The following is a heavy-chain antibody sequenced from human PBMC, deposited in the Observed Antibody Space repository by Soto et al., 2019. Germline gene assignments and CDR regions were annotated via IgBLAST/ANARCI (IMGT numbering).Heavy chain of an antibody. D-gene: IGHD5-12*01. CDR1: GASISSSY. V-gene: IGHV4-59*01. Sequence: SETLSLTCKVSGASISSSYWSWVRQSPGKGLEWIAYIYHTGTTNYNPSLKSRVTISLDTSKSQFSLNLTSLTTADTAVYFCARGGNRYSPTSSGVGGFDYWGQGTLVTVSS. CDR3: ARGGNRYSPTSSGVGGFDY. CDR2: IYHTGTT. J-gene: IGHJ4*02.